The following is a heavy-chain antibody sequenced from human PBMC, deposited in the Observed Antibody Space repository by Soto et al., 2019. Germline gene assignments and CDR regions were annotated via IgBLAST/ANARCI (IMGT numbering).Heavy chain of an antibody. D-gene: IGHD4-17*01. Sequence: QVQLVQSGAELKKPGASVKVSCKTSGYTFTDYDINWVRLAPGLGLEWLGWMNTNSGTRGHAQKFQGRINMTRYASINTAYLELSGLTSEDTAIYFCARDEGEDYGDFFRLWGQGTLVAVSS. CDR3: ARDEGEDYGDFFRL. V-gene: IGHV1-8*02. CDR1: GYTFTDYD. CDR2: MNTNSGTR. J-gene: IGHJ4*02.